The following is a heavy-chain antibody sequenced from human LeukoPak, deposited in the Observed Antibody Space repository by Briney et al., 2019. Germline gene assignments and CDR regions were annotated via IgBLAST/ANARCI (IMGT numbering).Heavy chain of an antibody. CDR2: IGGSDGTT. D-gene: IGHD1-26*01. V-gene: IGHV3-23*01. J-gene: IGHJ4*02. CDR3: AKVLDSGSFPDY. Sequence: GGSLRLSCAASGFTFSRYAMLWVRQSPGKGLEWVSAIGGSDGTTYYADSVKGRCIISRDNYKNILYLQMNSLRVKDTAIYYCAKVLDSGSFPDYWGQGTLATVSS. CDR1: GFTFSRYA.